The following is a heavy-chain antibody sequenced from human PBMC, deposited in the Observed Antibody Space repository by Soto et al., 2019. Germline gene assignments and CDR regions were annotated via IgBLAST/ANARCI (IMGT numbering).Heavy chain of an antibody. J-gene: IGHJ4*02. CDR1: GGSISSGGYS. CDR2: IYHSGST. V-gene: IGHV4-30-2*01. Sequence: QLQLQESGSGLVKPSQTLSLTCAVSGGSISSGGYSWSWIRQPPGKGLEWIGYIYHSGSTYYNPYLTGRVTIPVDRPKSQFSLKLSSVTAADTAVYYCARGGDYSGYDWGDWGQGTLVTVSS. D-gene: IGHD5-12*01. CDR3: ARGGDYSGYDWGD.